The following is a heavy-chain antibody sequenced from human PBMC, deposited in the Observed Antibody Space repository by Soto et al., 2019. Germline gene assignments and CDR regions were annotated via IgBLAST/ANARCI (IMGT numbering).Heavy chain of an antibody. CDR3: TMTTVTTWGY. CDR1: GFTFSGSA. D-gene: IGHD4-17*01. Sequence: EVQLVESGGGLVQPGGSLKLSCAASGFTFSGSAMHWVRQASGKGLEWVGRIRSKANSYATAYAASVKGRFTISGDDLKYMASLQMKRLKTEDTAVYYCTMTTVTTWGYWGQGTLVTVSS. J-gene: IGHJ4*02. CDR2: IRSKANSYAT. V-gene: IGHV3-73*01.